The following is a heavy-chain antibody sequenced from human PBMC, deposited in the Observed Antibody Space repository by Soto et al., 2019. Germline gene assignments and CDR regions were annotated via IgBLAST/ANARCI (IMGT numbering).Heavy chain of an antibody. J-gene: IGHJ5*02. D-gene: IGHD3-3*01. V-gene: IGHV4-61*08. CDR3: ARIFGVVNNWFDP. CDR1: GGSISSGDYY. Sequence: SETLSLTCTVSGGSISSGDYYWTWIRQPPGKGLEWVGYIFYSGSTNYNPSLKSRVTISADTSKNQFSLKLSSVTAADTAVYYCARIFGVVNNWFDPWGQGTLVTVSS. CDR2: IFYSGST.